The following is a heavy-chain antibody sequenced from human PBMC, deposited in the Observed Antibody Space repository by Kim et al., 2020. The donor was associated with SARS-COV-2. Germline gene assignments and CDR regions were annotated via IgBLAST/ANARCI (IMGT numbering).Heavy chain of an antibody. D-gene: IGHD3-16*01. CDR3: AKDGGGYFDY. CDR1: GFTFSSYG. J-gene: IGHJ4*02. CDR2: ISYDGSNK. Sequence: GGSLRLSCAASGFTFSSYGMHWVRQAPGKGLEWVAVISYDGSNKYYADSVKGRFTISRDNSKNTLYLQMNSLRAEDTAVYYCAKDGGGYFDYWGQGTLVTVSS. V-gene: IGHV3-30*18.